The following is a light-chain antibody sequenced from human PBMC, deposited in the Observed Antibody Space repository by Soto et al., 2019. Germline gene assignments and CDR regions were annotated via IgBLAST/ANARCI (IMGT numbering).Light chain of an antibody. CDR1: QSVSNN. CDR3: QQYNNWLPWT. CDR2: GAS. J-gene: IGKJ1*01. Sequence: EIVMTQSPATLSVSPGERATLSCRASQSVSNNLAWYQQKPGQAPRLLIYGASTRATGIPARFSGSGSGTEFTLTISSLRSEDFAVYYCQQYNNWLPWTFGQGTKVEIK. V-gene: IGKV3-15*01.